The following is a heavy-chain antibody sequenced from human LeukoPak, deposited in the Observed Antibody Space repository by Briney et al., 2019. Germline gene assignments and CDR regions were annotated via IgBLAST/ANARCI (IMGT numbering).Heavy chain of an antibody. V-gene: IGHV3-49*04. CDR3: SRDYWGYSYGYSNY. CDR2: IRSKAYDGTT. D-gene: IGHD5-18*01. Sequence: GGSLRLSCTASGFRFGDYGMSWVRRAPGKGLEWVGFIRSKAYDGTTEYAASVKGRFSISRDDSKSIAYLQMNSLKTEDTAVYYCSRDYWGYSYGYSNYWGQGTLVTVSS. CDR1: GFRFGDYG. J-gene: IGHJ4*02.